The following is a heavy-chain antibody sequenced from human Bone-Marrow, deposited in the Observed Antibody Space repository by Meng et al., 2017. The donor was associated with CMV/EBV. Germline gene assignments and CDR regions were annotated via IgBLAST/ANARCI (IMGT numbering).Heavy chain of an antibody. CDR2: IGTAGDT. Sequence: GGSLRLSCAASGFTLSSYDMHWVRQATGKGLEWVSAIGTAGDTYYPGSVKGRFTISRENAKNSLYLQMNSLRAGDTAVYYCASRPTRYCSGGSCSVHWGQGTLVTVSS. CDR3: ASRPTRYCSGGSCSVH. CDR1: GFTLSSYD. J-gene: IGHJ4*02. D-gene: IGHD2-15*01. V-gene: IGHV3-13*01.